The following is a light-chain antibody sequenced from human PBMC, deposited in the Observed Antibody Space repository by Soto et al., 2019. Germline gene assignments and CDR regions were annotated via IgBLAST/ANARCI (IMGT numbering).Light chain of an antibody. CDR3: QQNYSITWT. CDR2: GAT. CDR1: EDISRW. Sequence: QMTQSPSFVSASIGDRVSITCRASEDISRWLGWYQQKPGRAPSLLIFGATSLRSGVPSRFSATESGTLFTLTISSLQPEDFATYSCQQNYSITWTFGQGTKVEIK. V-gene: IGKV1-12*01. J-gene: IGKJ1*01.